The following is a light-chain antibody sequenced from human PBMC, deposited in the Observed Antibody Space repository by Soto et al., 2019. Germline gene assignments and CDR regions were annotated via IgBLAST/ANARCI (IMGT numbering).Light chain of an antibody. CDR2: AAS. V-gene: IGKV1-8*01. CDR3: QQYYGYTPFFT. CDR1: QGISSY. Sequence: AIRMTQSPSSLSASTGDRVTITCRARQGISSYLAWYQQKPGKAPKLLIYAASTLQSVVPSRFSGRGSGTVFSLTISCLQSEDFAAYYGQQYYGYTPFFTFGPRTKVDIE. J-gene: IGKJ3*01.